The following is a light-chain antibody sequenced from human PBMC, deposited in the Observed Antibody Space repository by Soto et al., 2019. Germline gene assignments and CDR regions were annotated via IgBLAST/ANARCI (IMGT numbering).Light chain of an antibody. CDR1: SSNIGSNY. V-gene: IGLV1-47*01. J-gene: IGLJ2*01. CDR3: AAWDDSLSGQV. CDR2: RNN. Sequence: QLVLTQPPSASGTPGQGVTISCSGSSSNIGSNYVYWYQQLPGTAPKLLIYRNNQRPSGVPDRSSGSKSGTSASLAISGLRSEDEADYYCAAWDDSLSGQVFGGGTQLTVL.